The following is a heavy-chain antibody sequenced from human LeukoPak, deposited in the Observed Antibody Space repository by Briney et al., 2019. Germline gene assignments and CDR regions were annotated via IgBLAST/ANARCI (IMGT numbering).Heavy chain of an antibody. J-gene: IGHJ4*02. V-gene: IGHV4-4*07. Sequence: SETLSLTCTVSGGSISSYYWSWIRQPAGKGLEWIGRFYTSGSTNYNPSLKSRVTILVDTSKNQFSLKLNSATAADTAVYYCAVGSGWYGYWGQGTLVTVSS. CDR1: GGSISSYY. D-gene: IGHD6-19*01. CDR3: AVGSGWYGY. CDR2: FYTSGST.